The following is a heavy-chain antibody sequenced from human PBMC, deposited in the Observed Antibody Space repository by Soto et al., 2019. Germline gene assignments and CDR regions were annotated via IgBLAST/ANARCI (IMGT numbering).Heavy chain of an antibody. J-gene: IGHJ4*02. Sequence: QVQLVQSGAEVKKPGSSLKVSCETSGGTSTIYTISWVRQAPGQGLQWMGRIVPTLRLTNYAQEFQGRLTITADTSTSTAHMELRSLTSEDAAVYYCTTEKSGAGRVGVYYWGQGTLVTVSS. D-gene: IGHD3-16*01. CDR3: TTEKSGAGRVGVYY. V-gene: IGHV1-69*02. CDR1: GGTSTIYT. CDR2: IVPTLRLT.